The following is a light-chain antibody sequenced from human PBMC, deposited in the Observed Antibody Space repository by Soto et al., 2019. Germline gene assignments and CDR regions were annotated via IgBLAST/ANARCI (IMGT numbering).Light chain of an antibody. J-gene: IGLJ2*01. CDR2: VNN. CDR3: QSYDSSLSAVV. V-gene: IGLV1-40*01. Sequence: QSVLTQPPSVSGAPGQRVTISCTGSSSNIGAGYDVHWYQQLPGTTPKLLIYVNNNRPSGIPDRFSGSKSGTSASLAITVLQAEDEADYYCQSYDSSLSAVVFGGGTKVTVL. CDR1: SSNIGAGYD.